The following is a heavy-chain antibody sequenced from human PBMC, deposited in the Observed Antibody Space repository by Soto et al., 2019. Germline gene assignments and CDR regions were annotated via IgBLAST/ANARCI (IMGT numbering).Heavy chain of an antibody. D-gene: IGHD1-26*01. CDR3: SGGVGDAF. V-gene: IGHV3-7*01. CDR2: INQDGSEK. J-gene: IGHJ4*02. Sequence: EVHLVESGGGLVQTGGSLRLSCAIFESTVSRDWMNWVRQAPGKGLEWVAHINQDGSEKYYVDSVKGRFTISRDNAKKSLYLQRNGRRPADTARYYCSGGVGDAFWGQGTLVTVSS. CDR1: ESTVSRDW.